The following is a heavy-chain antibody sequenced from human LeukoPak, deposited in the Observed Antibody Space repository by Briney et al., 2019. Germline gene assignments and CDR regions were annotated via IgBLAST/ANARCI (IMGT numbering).Heavy chain of an antibody. CDR2: IKQDGSEK. V-gene: IGHV3-7*01. Sequence: PGGSLRLSCAASGFTFSSYWMSWVRQAPGKGLEWVANIKQDGSEKYYVDSVKGRFTISRDNAKNSLYLQMNSLRAEDTAVYYCARDGLSDIVVEVAAFDYWGQGTLVTVSS. J-gene: IGHJ4*02. CDR3: ARDGLSDIVVEVAAFDY. D-gene: IGHD2-15*01. CDR1: GFTFSSYW.